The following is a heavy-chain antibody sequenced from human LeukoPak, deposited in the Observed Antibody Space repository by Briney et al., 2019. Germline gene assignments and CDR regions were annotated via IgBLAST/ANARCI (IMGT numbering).Heavy chain of an antibody. V-gene: IGHV3-30*01. J-gene: IGHJ6*03. CDR1: GFTFSGFA. CDR3: ARGAGTTVYYMDV. D-gene: IGHD1-7*01. Sequence: GGSLRLSCAASGFTFSGFAMHWVRQAPGKGLEWVAVIPSDGSNKYYADSVKGQFTISRDNSNNTLYLQMNSLRPEDTAVYYCARGAGTTVYYMDVWGKGTTVTVSS. CDR2: IPSDGSNK.